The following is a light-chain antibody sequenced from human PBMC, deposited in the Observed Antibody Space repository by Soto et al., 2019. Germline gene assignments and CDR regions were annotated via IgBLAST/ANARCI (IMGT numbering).Light chain of an antibody. J-gene: IGKJ4*01. V-gene: IGKV1-39*01. CDR3: QQLNSYPLT. CDR1: QSVSNY. Sequence: DIQMTQSPSSLSASVGDRVTITCRSSQSVSNYLNWYQQKPGKAPRLLIYSASTLQSGVPSKFSGSGSGTDFTLTINSLQPEDFATYYCQQLNSYPLTFGGGTKVDIK. CDR2: SAS.